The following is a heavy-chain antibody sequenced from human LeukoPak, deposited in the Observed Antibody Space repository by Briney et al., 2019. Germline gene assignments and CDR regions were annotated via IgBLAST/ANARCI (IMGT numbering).Heavy chain of an antibody. J-gene: IGHJ4*02. CDR1: GFTFGDYA. CDR3: TTSIVATDFDY. CDR2: IRSKAYGGTT. V-gene: IGHV3-49*03. Sequence: GGSLRLSCTASGFTFGDYAMSWFRQAPGKGLEWVGFIRSKAYGGTTEYAASVKGRFTISRDDSKSIAYLQMNSLKTEDTAVYYCTTSIVATDFDYWGQGTLVTVSS. D-gene: IGHD5-12*01.